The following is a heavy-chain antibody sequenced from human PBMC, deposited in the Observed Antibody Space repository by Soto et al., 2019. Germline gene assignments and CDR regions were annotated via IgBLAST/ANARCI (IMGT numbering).Heavy chain of an antibody. CDR3: ARGNPPPYYDFWSGYLNVYYYGMDV. J-gene: IGHJ6*02. CDR1: GGSFSGYY. CDR2: INHSGST. D-gene: IGHD3-3*01. Sequence: KPSETLSLTCAVYGGSFSGYYWSWIRQPPGKGLEWIGEINHSGSTNYNPSLKSRVTISVDTSKNQFSLKLSSVTAADTAVYYCARGNPPPYYDFWSGYLNVYYYGMDVWGQGTTVTVSS. V-gene: IGHV4-34*01.